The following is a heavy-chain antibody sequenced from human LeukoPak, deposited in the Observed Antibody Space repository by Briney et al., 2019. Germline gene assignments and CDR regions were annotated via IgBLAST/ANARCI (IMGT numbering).Heavy chain of an antibody. V-gene: IGHV3-33*01. Sequence: GGSLRLSCAASGFPFSSYGMHWVRQAPGKGLESVAVIWHDASNTYYVESVRGRFTITRDNSKNMLYLQLNSLRAEDTAVYYSARAGPEGFGVDVWGQGTTVIVSS. CDR1: GFPFSSYG. CDR3: ARAGPEGFGVDV. CDR2: IWHDASNT. J-gene: IGHJ6*02.